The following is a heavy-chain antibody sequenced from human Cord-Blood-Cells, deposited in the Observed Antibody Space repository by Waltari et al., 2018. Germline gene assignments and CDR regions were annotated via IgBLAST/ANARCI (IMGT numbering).Heavy chain of an antibody. CDR1: GYTFTSYA. CDR3: ARDREKVFWSGYNWFDP. Sequence: QVQLVQSGSELKKPGASVKVSCKASGYTFTSYAMNWVRQAPGQGLEWMGWINTNPGNPTYAQGFTGRFVFSLDTSVSTAYLQISSLKAEDTAVYYCARDREKVFWSGYNWFDPWGQGTLVTVSS. J-gene: IGHJ5*02. V-gene: IGHV7-4-1*02. CDR2: INTNPGNP. D-gene: IGHD3-3*01.